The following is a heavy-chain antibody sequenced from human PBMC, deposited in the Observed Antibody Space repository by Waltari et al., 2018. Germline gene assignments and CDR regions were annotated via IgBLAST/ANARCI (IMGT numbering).Heavy chain of an antibody. CDR2: IFSNDEK. CDR1: GFSLSNARMG. CDR3: ARSPKLYCSGGSCYPDAFDI. D-gene: IGHD2-15*01. Sequence: QVTLKESGPVLVKPTETLTLTCTVSGFSLSNARMGVSWIRQPPGKALEWLAHIFSNDEKSYSTSLKSRLTISKDTSKSQVVLTMTNMDPVDTATYYCARSPKLYCSGGSCYPDAFDIWGQGTMVTVSS. V-gene: IGHV2-26*01. J-gene: IGHJ3*02.